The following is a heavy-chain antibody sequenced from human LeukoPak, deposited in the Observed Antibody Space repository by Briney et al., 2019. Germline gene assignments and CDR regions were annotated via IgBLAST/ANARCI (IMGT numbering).Heavy chain of an antibody. D-gene: IGHD1-26*01. V-gene: IGHV3-21*04. Sequence: TGGSLRLSCAASGFTFSSYSMSWVRQAPGKGLEWVSSISSSTSYIYYADSVKGRFTISRDNAKNSLYLQMNSLRAEDTAVYYCAKDSLLWELPDYWGQGTLVTVSS. J-gene: IGHJ4*02. CDR2: ISSSTSYI. CDR1: GFTFSSYS. CDR3: AKDSLLWELPDY.